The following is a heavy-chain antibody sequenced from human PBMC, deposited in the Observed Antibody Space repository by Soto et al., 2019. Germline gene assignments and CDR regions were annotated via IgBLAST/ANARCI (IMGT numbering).Heavy chain of an antibody. D-gene: IGHD6-19*01. CDR1: GYTFTSYA. J-gene: IGHJ4*02. V-gene: IGHV1-3*01. Sequence: GASVKVSCKASGYTFTSYAMHWVRQAPGQRLEWMGWINAGNGNTKYSQKFQGRVTITRDTSASTAYMELSSLRSEDTAVHYCAGEGIAVAGKKYYFDYWGQGTLVTVSS. CDR3: AGEGIAVAGKKYYFDY. CDR2: INAGNGNT.